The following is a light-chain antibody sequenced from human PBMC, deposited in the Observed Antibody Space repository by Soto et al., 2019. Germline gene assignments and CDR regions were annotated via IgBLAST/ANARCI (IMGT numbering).Light chain of an antibody. Sequence: DIQMTQSPSTLSASVGDTVTVTCRASQRISSWLAWYQQKPGKAPKLLIYDDSSLESGVPSRFSGSGSGTEFTLTISSLQPDDFATYYCQQYNSYPTFGQGTKVDI. CDR1: QRISSW. CDR2: DDS. CDR3: QQYNSYPT. J-gene: IGKJ1*01. V-gene: IGKV1-5*01.